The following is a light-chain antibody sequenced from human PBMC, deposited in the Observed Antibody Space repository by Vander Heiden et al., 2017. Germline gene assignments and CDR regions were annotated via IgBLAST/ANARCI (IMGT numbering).Light chain of an antibody. V-gene: IGKV1-39*01. J-gene: IGKJ5*01. CDR2: AAS. Sequence: IQMTKSPSSLSASVGDRVTITCRASQSISSYLNWYQQKPGKAPKLLIYAASSLQSGVPSRFSGSGSGTDFTLTISSLQPEDFATYYCQQSYSTPPGFGQGTRLEIK. CDR1: QSISSY. CDR3: QQSYSTPPG.